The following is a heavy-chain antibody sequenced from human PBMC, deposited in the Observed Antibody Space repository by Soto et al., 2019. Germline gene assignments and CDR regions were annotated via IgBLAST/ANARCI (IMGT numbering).Heavy chain of an antibody. J-gene: IGHJ4*02. CDR2: ISGSGFKK. CDR1: GFIFENFG. V-gene: IGHV3-23*01. D-gene: IGHD2-15*01. Sequence: GGSLRLSCAASGFIFENFGMSWVRQAPGKGLEWISSISGSGFKKYYADSVKGRFTISRDNSKNTLYLQMNSLRAEDTAVYYCAKDLRGSYVGYFDWWGQGTLVTVSS. CDR3: AKDLRGSYVGYFDW.